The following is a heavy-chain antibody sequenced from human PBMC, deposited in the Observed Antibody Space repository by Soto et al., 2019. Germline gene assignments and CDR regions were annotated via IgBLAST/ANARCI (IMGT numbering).Heavy chain of an antibody. J-gene: IGHJ5*02. CDR3: ARQDYRSGWTGNWFDP. Sequence: SETLSLTCTVSGGSISSSSYYWGWIRQPPGKGLEWIGSIYYSGSTYYNPSLKSRVTISVDTSKNQFSLKLSSVTAADTSVYYCARQDYRSGWTGNWFDPWGQGTLVTVS. CDR2: IYYSGST. D-gene: IGHD6-25*01. V-gene: IGHV4-39*01. CDR1: GGSISSSSYY.